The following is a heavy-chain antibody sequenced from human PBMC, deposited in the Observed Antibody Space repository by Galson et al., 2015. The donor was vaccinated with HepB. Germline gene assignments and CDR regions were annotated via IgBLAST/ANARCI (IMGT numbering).Heavy chain of an antibody. CDR2: IIPILGTA. CDR3: ARGVTVTDHAFDI. Sequence: SVKVSCKASGGTFNSYAISWVRQAPGQGLEWMGGIIPILGTANYAQKFQGRVTITADESTSTAYMELSSLRSEDTAVYYCARGVTVTDHAFDIWGQGTMVTVSS. J-gene: IGHJ3*02. CDR1: GGTFNSYA. V-gene: IGHV1-69*13. D-gene: IGHD4-17*01.